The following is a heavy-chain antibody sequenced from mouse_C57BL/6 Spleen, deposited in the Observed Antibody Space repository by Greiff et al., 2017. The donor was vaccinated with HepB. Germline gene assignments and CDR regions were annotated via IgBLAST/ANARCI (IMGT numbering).Heavy chain of an antibody. Sequence: QVQLQQSGPVLVQPSQSLSITCTVSGFSLTSYGVHWVRQSPGKGLECLGVIWSGGSTDYTAAFISRLSISKDTSKSHVCCKMNSMQADDTAIYCRARNLRVTTPYYARDYWGQGTSVTV. CDR3: ARNLRVTTPYYARDY. D-gene: IGHD2-5*01. V-gene: IGHV2-2*01. CDR2: IWSGGST. J-gene: IGHJ4*01. CDR1: GFSLTSYG.